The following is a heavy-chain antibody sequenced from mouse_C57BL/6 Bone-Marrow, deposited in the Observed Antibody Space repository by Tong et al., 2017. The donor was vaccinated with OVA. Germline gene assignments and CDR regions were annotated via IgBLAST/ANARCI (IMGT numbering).Heavy chain of an antibody. V-gene: IGHV5-2*01. J-gene: IGHJ3*01. CDR3: ANYYGSSYVSAY. CDR2: INSDGGST. D-gene: IGHD1-1*01. CDR1: EYEFPSHD. Sequence: EVQLQASGGGLVQPGESLKLSCESNEYEFPSHDMSWVRKTPEKRLELVAAINSDGGSTYYPDTMERRFIISRDNTKKTLYLQMSSLRSEDTALYYGANYYGSSYVSAYWGQGTLVTVSA.